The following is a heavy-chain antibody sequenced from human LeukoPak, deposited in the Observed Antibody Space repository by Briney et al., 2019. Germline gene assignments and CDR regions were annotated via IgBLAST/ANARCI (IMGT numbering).Heavy chain of an antibody. CDR2: IYYSGST. CDR3: AGYCSSTSCYPGAYYYYYMDV. D-gene: IGHD2-2*01. J-gene: IGHJ6*03. CDR1: GGSISSSSYY. Sequence: SETLSLTCTVSGGSISSSSYYWGWIRQPPGKGLERIGSIYYSGSTYYNPSLKSRVTISVDTSKNQFSLKLSSVTAADTAVYYCAGYCSSTSCYPGAYYYYYMDVWGKGTTVTVSS. V-gene: IGHV4-39*07.